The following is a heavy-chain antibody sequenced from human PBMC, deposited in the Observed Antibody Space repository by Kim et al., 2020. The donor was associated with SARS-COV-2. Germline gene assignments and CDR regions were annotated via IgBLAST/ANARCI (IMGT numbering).Heavy chain of an antibody. V-gene: IGHV3-23*01. Sequence: GGSLRLSCAASGFTSSSYAISWVRQAPGKGLEWVSGTTASGAGKYYTDSVKGRFTLSRDNSKKTAYLQMNSLRADDTAVYYCAKGGMSGTHYVHYWGQGTLVPVSS. CDR3: AKGGMSGTHYVHY. J-gene: IGHJ4*02. CDR2: TTASGAGK. CDR1: GFTSSSYA. D-gene: IGHD3-3*01.